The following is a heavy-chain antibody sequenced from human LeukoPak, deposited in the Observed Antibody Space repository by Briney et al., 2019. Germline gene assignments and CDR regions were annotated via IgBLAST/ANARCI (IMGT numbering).Heavy chain of an antibody. CDR3: ARENSDYYGMDV. CDR2: IYYSGSI. CDR1: GGSMSSSSYY. V-gene: IGHV4-39*07. D-gene: IGHD4-23*01. Sequence: SETLSLTCTVSGGSMSSSSYYWDWIRQPPGKGLEWIGSIYYSGSIYYNPSLKSRVTISVDTSKNQFSLKLNSATAADTAVYYCARENSDYYGMDVWGQGTTVTVSS. J-gene: IGHJ6*02.